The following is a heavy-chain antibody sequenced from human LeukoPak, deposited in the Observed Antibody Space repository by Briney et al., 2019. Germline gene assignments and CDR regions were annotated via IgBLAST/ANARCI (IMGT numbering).Heavy chain of an antibody. J-gene: IGHJ4*02. CDR1: GYTFTSYD. V-gene: IGHV1-24*01. CDR3: ATLGAITGVDY. Sequence: ASVKVSCKASGYTFTSYDINWVRQAPGKGLEWMGGFDPEDGETIYAQKFQGRVTMTEDTSTDTAYMELSSLRSEDTAVYYCATLGAITGVDYWGQGTLVTVSS. CDR2: FDPEDGET. D-gene: IGHD2-8*02.